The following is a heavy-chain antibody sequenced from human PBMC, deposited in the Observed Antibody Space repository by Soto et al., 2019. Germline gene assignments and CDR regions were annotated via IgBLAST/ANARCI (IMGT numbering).Heavy chain of an antibody. CDR1: AFTFSPYI. V-gene: IGHV3-48*01. CDR3: ARERGSGWTFDY. D-gene: IGHD6-19*01. CDR2: ISSSSTI. J-gene: IGHJ4*02. Sequence: PGGSLRLSCAASAFTFSPYIMNLGRQAPGKGLEWVSSISSSSTIYYADSVKGRFTISRDNVQNSLYLQMHSLRAEDTAVYYCARERGSGWTFDYWGQGTLVTVSS.